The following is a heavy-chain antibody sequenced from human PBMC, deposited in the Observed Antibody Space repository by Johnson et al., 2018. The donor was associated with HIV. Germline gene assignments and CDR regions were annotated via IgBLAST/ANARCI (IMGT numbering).Heavy chain of an antibody. J-gene: IGHJ3*02. CDR2: ISYDGSNK. CDR1: GITFSDYA. Sequence: VQLVESGGGVVQPWRSLRLSCAASGITFSDYAMHWVRQAPGKGLEWVAVISYDGSNKYYADSVKGRFTISRDNSKNTLYLQMNSLRADDTAVYYCARGGSDVFDIWGRGTMVTVSS. V-gene: IGHV3-30-3*01. D-gene: IGHD3-16*01. CDR3: ARGGSDVFDI.